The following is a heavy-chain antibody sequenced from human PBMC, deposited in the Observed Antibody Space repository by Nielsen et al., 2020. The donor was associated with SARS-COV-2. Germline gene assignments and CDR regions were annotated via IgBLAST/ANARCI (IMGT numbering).Heavy chain of an antibody. Sequence: GESLKISCAASGFTFSSYGMHWVRQAPGKGLEWVAVIWYDGSNKYYADSVKGRFTISRDNAKNSLYLQMNSLRAEDTALYYCAKSRGDFSFQHWGQGTLVTVSS. CDR2: IWYDGSNK. V-gene: IGHV3-33*03. CDR1: GFTFSSYG. CDR3: AKSRGDFSFQH. D-gene: IGHD4-17*01. J-gene: IGHJ1*01.